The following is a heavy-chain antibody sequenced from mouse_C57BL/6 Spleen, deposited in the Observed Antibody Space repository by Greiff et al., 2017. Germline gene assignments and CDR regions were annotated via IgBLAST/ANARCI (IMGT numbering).Heavy chain of an antibody. Sequence: VQLVESGAELVRPGTSVKLSCPASGYTFTNYWIGWAKQRPGHGLEWIGAIYPGGGYTNYNEKFKGKATLTADKSSSTTYMQFSSLTSEDSAIYYCASYYDYAFGYWGQGTTLTVSS. CDR3: ASYYDYAFGY. CDR1: GYTFTNYW. CDR2: IYPGGGYT. D-gene: IGHD2-4*01. V-gene: IGHV1-63*01. J-gene: IGHJ2*01.